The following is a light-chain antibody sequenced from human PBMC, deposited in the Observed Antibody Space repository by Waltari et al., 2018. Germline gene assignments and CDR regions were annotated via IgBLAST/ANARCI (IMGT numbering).Light chain of an antibody. CDR1: NIGTYS. Sequence: SYVVTQPPSVSVAPGETATITCGGDNIGTYSVHWYQQKAGQAPVWVIFYDRDRPSGLPDGFTGSTSGNTATLTSSRVEAGDGGRYYCHVWHPHVDPGVFGTGTEVTVV. J-gene: IGLJ1*01. V-gene: IGLV3-21*04. CDR3: HVWHPHVDPGV. CDR2: YDR.